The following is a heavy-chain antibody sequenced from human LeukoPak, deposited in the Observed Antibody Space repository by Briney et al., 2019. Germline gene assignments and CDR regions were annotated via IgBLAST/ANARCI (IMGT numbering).Heavy chain of an antibody. V-gene: IGHV7-4-1*02. Sequence: ASVKVSCKASGYTFTNYILNWVRQAPGQGLEWMGWINTNTGNPTYVQGFIGRFVFSLDTSVSTAYLQISSLKAEDTAMYYCARWGYGSGSYPNGGFDPWGQGTLVTVSS. CDR2: INTNTGNP. CDR3: ARWGYGSGSYPNGGFDP. D-gene: IGHD3-10*01. J-gene: IGHJ5*02. CDR1: GYTFTNYI.